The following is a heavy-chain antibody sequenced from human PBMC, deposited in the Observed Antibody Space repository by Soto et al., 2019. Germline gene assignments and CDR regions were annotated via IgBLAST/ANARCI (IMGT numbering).Heavy chain of an antibody. D-gene: IGHD3-3*01. CDR2: IDPSDSYT. CDR3: ARHRTKYDFWSGYHSLGMDV. CDR1: RYSFTSYW. Sequence: GESLKISCKGSRYSFTSYWISWVRQMPGKGLEWMGRIDPSDSYTNYSPSFQGHVTISADKSISTAYLQWSSLKASDTAMYYCARHRTKYDFWSGYHSLGMDVWGQGTTVTVSS. V-gene: IGHV5-10-1*01. J-gene: IGHJ6*02.